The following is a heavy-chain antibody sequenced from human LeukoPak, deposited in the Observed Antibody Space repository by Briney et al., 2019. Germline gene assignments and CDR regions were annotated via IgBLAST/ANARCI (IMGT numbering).Heavy chain of an antibody. Sequence: SGGSLRLSCAASGFTFSSYGMHWVRQAPGKGLEWVSSISSSSSYIYYADSVKGRFTISRDNAKNSLYLQMNSLRAEDTAVYYCARDTGVAAAGDYWGQGTLVTVSS. D-gene: IGHD6-13*01. CDR3: ARDTGVAAAGDY. V-gene: IGHV3-21*01. CDR1: GFTFSSYG. J-gene: IGHJ4*02. CDR2: ISSSSSYI.